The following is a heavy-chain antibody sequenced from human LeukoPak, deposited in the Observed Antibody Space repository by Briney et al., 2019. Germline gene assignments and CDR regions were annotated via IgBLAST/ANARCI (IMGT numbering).Heavy chain of an antibody. CDR2: IYYSGST. J-gene: IGHJ4*02. V-gene: IGHV4-59*01. CDR3: ASGLTGYYDWYFDY. Sequence: SETLSLTCTVSGGSISSYYWSWIRQPLGKGLEWIGYIYYSGSTNYNPSLKSRVTISVDTSKNQFSLKLSSVTAADTAVYYCASGLTGYYDWYFDYWGQGTLVTVSS. D-gene: IGHD3-9*01. CDR1: GGSISSYY.